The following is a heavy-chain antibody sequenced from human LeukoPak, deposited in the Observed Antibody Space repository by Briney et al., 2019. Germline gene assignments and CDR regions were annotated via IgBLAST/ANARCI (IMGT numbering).Heavy chain of an antibody. CDR1: GYSISSGYY. J-gene: IGHJ4*02. Sequence: SETLSLTCTVSGYSISSGYYWGWIRQPPGKGLEWIGSIYHSGSTYYNPSLKGRVTISVDTSKNQFSLNLRSVTAADTAMYYCAGRQWLGQGVDFWGQGTLVTVSS. CDR3: AGRQWLGQGVDF. CDR2: IYHSGST. D-gene: IGHD6-19*01. V-gene: IGHV4-38-2*02.